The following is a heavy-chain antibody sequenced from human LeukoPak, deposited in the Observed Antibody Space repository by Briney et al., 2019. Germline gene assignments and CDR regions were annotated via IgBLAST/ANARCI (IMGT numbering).Heavy chain of an antibody. J-gene: IGHJ3*02. Sequence: GGSLRLSCAASGFTFSSYSMNWVRQAPGKGLEWVSSISSSGGYIYYADSVKGRFTISRDNAKNTLYMQMNSLRAEDTAVYYCAKENYYNSSGYPHDAFDIWGQETMVTVSS. CDR1: GFTFSSYS. CDR2: ISSSGGYI. V-gene: IGHV3-21*01. CDR3: AKENYYNSSGYPHDAFDI. D-gene: IGHD3-22*01.